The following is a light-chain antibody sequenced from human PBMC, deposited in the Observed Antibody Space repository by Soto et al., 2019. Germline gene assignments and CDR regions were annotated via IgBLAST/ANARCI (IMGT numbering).Light chain of an antibody. CDR1: SCNIGAGYD. CDR2: GNN. Sequence: QAVLTQPPSVSGAPGQRVTISCTGSSCNIGAGYDIHWYQQFPGTAPKLLIYGNNNRPSGVPDRFSGSKSGTSASLAITGLHSEDETDYYCQSFDSSLNAVVFGGGTKLTVL. V-gene: IGLV1-40*01. CDR3: QSFDSSLNAVV. J-gene: IGLJ2*01.